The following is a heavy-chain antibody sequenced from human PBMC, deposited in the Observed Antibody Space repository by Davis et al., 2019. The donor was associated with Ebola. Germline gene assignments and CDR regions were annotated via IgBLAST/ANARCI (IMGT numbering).Heavy chain of an antibody. CDR3: ARFSSWYEFDF. J-gene: IGHJ4*02. Sequence: ASVKVSCKASGYPFTDFAINWLRQAPGQRFEWMGWINTYTGNPTYAQGFTGRFVFSLDTSVSAAYLQISSLKAEDTAVYYCARFSSWYEFDFWGQGTLVTVSS. V-gene: IGHV7-4-1*02. CDR1: GYPFTDFA. CDR2: INTYTGNP. D-gene: IGHD6-13*01.